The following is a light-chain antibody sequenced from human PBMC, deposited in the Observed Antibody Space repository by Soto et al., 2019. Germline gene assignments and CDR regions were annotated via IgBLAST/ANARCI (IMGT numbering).Light chain of an antibody. V-gene: IGKV3-15*01. J-gene: IGKJ3*01. CDR2: GAS. Sequence: ERVMTQSPATLSVSPGERATLSCGASQSLSSNLAWYQQKPGQAPRLLIYGASTRATGIPARFSGSGSGTEFTLTISSLQSEDFAVYYCQQYNNWPQTFGPGTKVDIK. CDR3: QQYNNWPQT. CDR1: QSLSSN.